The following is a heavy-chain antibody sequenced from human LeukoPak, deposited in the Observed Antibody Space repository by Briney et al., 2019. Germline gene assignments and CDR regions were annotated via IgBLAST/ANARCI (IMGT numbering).Heavy chain of an antibody. D-gene: IGHD5-18*01. V-gene: IGHV3-23*01. CDR3: AKENEGYSYGYAVDY. Sequence: GGSLRLPCAASGFTFSSYAMDWVRQAPGKGLEWVSYISGSGGSTYYADSVKGRFTISRDNSKNTLYLQMNSLRAEDTAVYYCAKENEGYSYGYAVDYWGQGTLVNISS. CDR2: ISGSGGST. CDR1: GFTFSSYA. J-gene: IGHJ4*02.